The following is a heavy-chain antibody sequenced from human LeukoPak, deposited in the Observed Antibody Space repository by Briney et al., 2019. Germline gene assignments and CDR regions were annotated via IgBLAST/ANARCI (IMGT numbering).Heavy chain of an antibody. D-gene: IGHD2-2*01. CDR3: ARDHCSSTSCYLLRDP. J-gene: IGHJ5*02. CDR2: INPNSGGT. CDR1: GYTFTGDY. Sequence: ASVKVSCKASGYTFTGDYMHWVRQAPGQGLEWMGWINPNSGGTNYAQKFQGRVTMTRDTSISTAYMELSRLRSDDTAVYYCARDHCSSTSCYLLRDPWGQGTLVTVSS. V-gene: IGHV1-2*02.